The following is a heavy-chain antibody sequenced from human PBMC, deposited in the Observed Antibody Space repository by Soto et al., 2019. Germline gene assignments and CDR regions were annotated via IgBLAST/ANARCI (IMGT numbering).Heavy chain of an antibody. Sequence: ASVKVSCKASGYTFTSYDINWVRQATGQGLEWMGWMNPNSGNTGYAQKFQGRVTMTRNTSISTAYMELSSLRSEDTAVYYCARVSYHFWSGYYPPFDYMDVWGKGTTVTVSS. V-gene: IGHV1-8*01. CDR3: ARVSYHFWSGYYPPFDYMDV. CDR2: MNPNSGNT. J-gene: IGHJ6*03. D-gene: IGHD3-3*01. CDR1: GYTFTSYD.